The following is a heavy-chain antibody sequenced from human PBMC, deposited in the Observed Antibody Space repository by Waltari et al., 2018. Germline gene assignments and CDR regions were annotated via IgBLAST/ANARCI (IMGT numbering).Heavy chain of an antibody. D-gene: IGHD6-6*01. CDR3: ARDPYSSSSAIDY. CDR2: ISTSDVAT. V-gene: IGHV3-21*01. Sequence: EVQLVESGGGLVKPGGSLRLSCAASGFPFSTTSMNWVRQAPGRGLEWVSSISTSDVATYYADSVKGRFTISRDNAKDSVYLQMNSLRAEDAAVYYCARDPYSSSSAIDYWGQGTLVTVSS. J-gene: IGHJ4*02. CDR1: GFPFSTTS.